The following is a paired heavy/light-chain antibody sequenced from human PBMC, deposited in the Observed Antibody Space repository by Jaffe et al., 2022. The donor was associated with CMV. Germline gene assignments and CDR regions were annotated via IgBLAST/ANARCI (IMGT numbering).Heavy chain of an antibody. J-gene: IGHJ4*02. D-gene: IGHD2-2*02. CDR3: AREGSNFRNTSCYKY. CDR1: GFNFNAYG. CDR2: IWNDGSNK. V-gene: IGHV3-33*08. Sequence: QVQLVQSGGGVVQPGRSLRLSCIGSGFNFNAYGMHWVRQAPGKGLEWVALIWNDGSNKYYADSVRDRFTVSRDNSKNTLYLQMNSLRAEDTAVYYCAREGSNFRNTSCYKYWGQGALVTVTS.
Light chain of an antibody. Sequence: DIVMTQSPDSLAVPLGERATINCKSSQNVLYNSNNKNYLAWYQQRPGQPPQLLIYWASIRESGVPDRFSGSGSGTDFTLTISSLQAEDVAVYYCQQYYSTHWTFGQGTKVEIK. J-gene: IGKJ1*01. CDR2: WAS. CDR1: QNVLYNSNNKNY. V-gene: IGKV4-1*01. CDR3: QQYYSTHWT.